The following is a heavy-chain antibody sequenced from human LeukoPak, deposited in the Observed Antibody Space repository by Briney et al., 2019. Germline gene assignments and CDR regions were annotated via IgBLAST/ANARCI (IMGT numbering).Heavy chain of an antibody. CDR1: GVSYSRTS. Sequence: GGSLRMSCANSGVSYSRTSLHRIGQGPGKGLNRVSSISSSSTYIYYADSVKGRFTISRDNAENSLSLQMNSLRVEDTAIYYCARSGGTYYGEYFQKWGQGTLVTVSS. CDR3: ARSGGTYYGEYFQK. CDR2: ISSSSTYI. J-gene: IGHJ1*01. D-gene: IGHD1-26*01. V-gene: IGHV3-21*01.